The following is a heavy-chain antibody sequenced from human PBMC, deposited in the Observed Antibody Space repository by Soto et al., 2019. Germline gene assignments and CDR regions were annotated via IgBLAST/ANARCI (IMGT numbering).Heavy chain of an antibody. Sequence: ASVKVSCKASGYTFTRYDINWVRQATGQELEWMGWMNPNSGNTGYAQKFQGRVTMTRNTSISTAYMELSSLRSEDTAVYYCASSDAAAGTLYYYYGMDVWGQGTTVTVSS. J-gene: IGHJ6*02. D-gene: IGHD6-13*01. CDR2: MNPNSGNT. V-gene: IGHV1-8*01. CDR1: GYTFTRYD. CDR3: ASSDAAAGTLYYYYGMDV.